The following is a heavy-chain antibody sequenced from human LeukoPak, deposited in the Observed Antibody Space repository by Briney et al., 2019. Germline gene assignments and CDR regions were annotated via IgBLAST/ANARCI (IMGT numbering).Heavy chain of an antibody. CDR1: GGSISSSNW. V-gene: IGHV4-4*02. J-gene: IGHJ4*02. D-gene: IGHD3-10*01. CDR2: IYHSGST. CDR3: YRGKINMFYYGPGGHDY. Sequence: SETLSLTCAVSGGSISSSNWWSWVRQPPGKGLEWIGEIYHSGSTNYNPSLKSRVTISVDKSKNQFSLKLSSVTAADTAVYYWYRGKINMFYYGPGGHDYWGQGTLVTVSS.